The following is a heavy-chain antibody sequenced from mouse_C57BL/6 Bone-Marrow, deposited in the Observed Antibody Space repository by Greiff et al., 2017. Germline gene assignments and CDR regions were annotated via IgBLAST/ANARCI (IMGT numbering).Heavy chain of an antibody. CDR1: GYTFTSYW. CDR3: ARGRSYGY. Sequence: VQLQQSGAELVKPGASVKLSCKASGYTFTSYWMHWVKQRPGQGLEWIGMIHPNSGSTNYNEKFKSKATMTVDKSSSTAYMQLSSLTSDDAAVYYCARGRSYGYWGQGTTLTVPS. V-gene: IGHV1-64*01. J-gene: IGHJ2*01. D-gene: IGHD1-1*01. CDR2: IHPNSGST.